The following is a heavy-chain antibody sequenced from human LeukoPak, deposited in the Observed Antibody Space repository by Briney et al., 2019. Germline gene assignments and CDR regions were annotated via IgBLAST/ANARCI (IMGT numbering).Heavy chain of an antibody. V-gene: IGHV5-51*01. CDR3: ARHDQAVTTGFDP. D-gene: IGHD4-11*01. CDR2: IYPGDSDT. J-gene: IGHJ5*02. Sequence: GESLKISCKGSGYIFTNYWIGWVRQMPGKGLEWMGIIYPGDSDTRYSPSFQGQVTISADKSISTAYLQWSSLKASDTAMYYCARHDQAVTTGFDPWGQGTLVTVSS. CDR1: GYIFTNYW.